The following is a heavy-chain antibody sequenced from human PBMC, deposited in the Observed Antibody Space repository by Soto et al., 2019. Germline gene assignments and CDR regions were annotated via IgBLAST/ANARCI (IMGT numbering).Heavy chain of an antibody. CDR1: GGSFSGYY. Sequence: QVQLQQWGAGLLKPSETLSLTCAVYGGSFSGYYWSWIRQPPGKGLEWIGEINHSGSTNYNPSLKSRVTISVATSTNQYSLKLSSVTAADAAVYYCARFLAAAVYYVDYWGQGTLVTVSS. D-gene: IGHD6-13*01. V-gene: IGHV4-34*01. CDR3: ARFLAAAVYYVDY. J-gene: IGHJ4*02. CDR2: INHSGST.